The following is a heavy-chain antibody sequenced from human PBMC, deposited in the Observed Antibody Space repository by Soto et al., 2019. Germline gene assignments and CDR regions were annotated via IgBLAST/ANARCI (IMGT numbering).Heavy chain of an antibody. J-gene: IGHJ6*02. Sequence: QGQLVHSGAEVKKPGVSVKVSCKASGGTCSSYAISLVLQASGQGIECMGGVIPIFGTANYAEKFQGRVTITADKSTSTDSTELRSLRSEDTAVYYCASGVTPYYDFWSGDYYGMDVWGQGTTVTVSS. V-gene: IGHV1-69*06. D-gene: IGHD3-3*01. CDR1: GGTCSSYA. CDR3: ASGVTPYYDFWSGDYYGMDV. CDR2: VIPIFGTA.